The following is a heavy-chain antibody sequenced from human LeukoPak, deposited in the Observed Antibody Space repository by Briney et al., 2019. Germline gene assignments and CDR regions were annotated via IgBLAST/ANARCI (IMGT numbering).Heavy chain of an antibody. CDR1: GGAFSSYA. D-gene: IGHD6-19*01. CDR2: TIPIFGTA. V-gene: IGHV1-69*05. CDR3: AGIAVAAPYYFDY. J-gene: IGHJ4*02. Sequence: ASVKVSCKASGGAFSSYAISWVRQAPGQGLEWMGRTIPIFGTASYAQKFQGRVTITTDESTSTAYMELSSLRSEDTAVYYCAGIAVAAPYYFDYWGQGTLVTVSS.